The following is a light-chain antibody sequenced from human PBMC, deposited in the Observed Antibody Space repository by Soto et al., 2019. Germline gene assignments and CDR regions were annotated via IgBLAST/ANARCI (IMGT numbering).Light chain of an antibody. CDR2: DAS. V-gene: IGKV3-11*01. J-gene: IGKJ5*01. Sequence: EIVLTQSPATLSLSPVERATLPCRASQSVTTYLAWYQQKPGQAPRLLIYDASNRATGIPARFSGSGSGTDFTLTISSLEPEDLAVYYCQQRSNWPPLISFGQGTRLEI. CDR3: QQRSNWPPLIS. CDR1: QSVTTY.